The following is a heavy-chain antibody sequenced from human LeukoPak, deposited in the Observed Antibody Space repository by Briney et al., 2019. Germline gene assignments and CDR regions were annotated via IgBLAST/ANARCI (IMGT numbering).Heavy chain of an antibody. J-gene: IGHJ4*02. CDR3: ARHGENSLYRFDY. D-gene: IGHD3-10*01. CDR1: GGSINNYY. CDR2: FYYSGST. V-gene: IGHV4-59*08. Sequence: SETLSLTCTVSGGSINNYYWSWIRQPPGKGLEWIGYFYYSGSTSYNPSLKSRGTISVDTSKNQFSLKLRSVTAADTAVYYCARHGENSLYRFDYWGQGTLLTVSS.